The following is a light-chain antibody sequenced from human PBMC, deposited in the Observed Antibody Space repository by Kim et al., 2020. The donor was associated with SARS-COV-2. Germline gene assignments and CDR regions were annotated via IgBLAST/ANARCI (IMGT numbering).Light chain of an antibody. CDR1: SIGSKS. Sequence: PGKTARITCGGTSIGSKSVHWYQQKPGQASVLVISYDSVRPSGIPERFSGSNSGNTATVTISRVEAGDEADYYCQVWDSSDDHRVVFGGGTQLTVL. CDR3: QVWDSSDDHRVV. J-gene: IGLJ2*01. V-gene: IGLV3-21*04. CDR2: YDS.